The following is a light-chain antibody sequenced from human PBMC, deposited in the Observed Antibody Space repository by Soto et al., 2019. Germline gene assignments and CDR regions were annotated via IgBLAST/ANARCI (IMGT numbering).Light chain of an antibody. CDR1: QSVRSS. V-gene: IGKV3-11*01. CDR3: QQRSNWPIT. J-gene: IGKJ5*01. Sequence: EIVMTQSPATLSVSLGERATLSCRASQSVRSSLAWYQQKPGQAPRLLIYDASTRAPGIPARFSGSGSGTDFTLTISSLEPEDFAVYYCQQRSNWPITFGQGTRLEIK. CDR2: DAS.